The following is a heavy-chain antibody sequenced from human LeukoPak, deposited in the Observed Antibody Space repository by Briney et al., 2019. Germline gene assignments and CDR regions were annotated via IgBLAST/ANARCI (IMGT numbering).Heavy chain of an antibody. J-gene: IGHJ4*02. CDR3: ARGVTVTTDF. CDR1: GFFFSNYD. D-gene: IGHD4-17*01. CDR2: LSSSGGST. Sequence: GGSLRLSCVASGFFFSNYDMNWVRQAPGKGLEWVSGLSSSGGSTFYADSVKGLFTISRDNSKNTVYLQMNSLRGEDTAIYYCARGVTVTTDFWGQGTLVTVSS. V-gene: IGHV3-23*01.